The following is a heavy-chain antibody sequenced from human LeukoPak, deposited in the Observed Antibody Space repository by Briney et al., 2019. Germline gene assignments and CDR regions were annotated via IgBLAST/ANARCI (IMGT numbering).Heavy chain of an antibody. V-gene: IGHV3-48*03. CDR3: ARDRMVRGAPAPYFDY. CDR1: GFTFSSYE. CDR2: ISSSGSTM. D-gene: IGHD3-10*01. J-gene: IGHJ4*02. Sequence: GGSLRLSCAASGFTFSSYEMNWVRQAPGKGLEWVSYISSSGSTMYYADSVKGRFTISRDNAKNSLYLQMNSLRAEDTAVYYCARDRMVRGAPAPYFDYWGQGTLVTVSS.